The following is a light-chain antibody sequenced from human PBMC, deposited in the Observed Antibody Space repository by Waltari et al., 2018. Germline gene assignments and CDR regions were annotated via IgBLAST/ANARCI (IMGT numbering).Light chain of an antibody. CDR2: AAS. CDR1: EDVGKA. Sequence: DIQTTPSPSVLSASVGDTVTITCRATEDVGKALAWYQQKPGRAPKLLLYAASRLESGVPSRFRGSGSGTTYTLTITSLQPEDFATYYCQQYYSPPWTFGQGTKVDIQ. V-gene: IGKV1-NL1*01. J-gene: IGKJ1*01. CDR3: QQYYSPPWT.